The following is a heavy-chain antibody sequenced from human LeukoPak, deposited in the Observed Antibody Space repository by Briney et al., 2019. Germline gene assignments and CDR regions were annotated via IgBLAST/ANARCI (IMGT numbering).Heavy chain of an antibody. Sequence: SETLSLTCTVSGGSISSYYWSWIRQPPGKGLEWIGYIYYSGSTNYNPSLKSRVTISVDTSKNQFSLKLSSVTAADTAVYYCASVNCSSTSCYEIRYYMDVWGKGTTVTVSS. CDR2: IYYSGST. V-gene: IGHV4-59*01. CDR1: GGSISSYY. D-gene: IGHD2-2*01. CDR3: ASVNCSSTSCYEIRYYMDV. J-gene: IGHJ6*03.